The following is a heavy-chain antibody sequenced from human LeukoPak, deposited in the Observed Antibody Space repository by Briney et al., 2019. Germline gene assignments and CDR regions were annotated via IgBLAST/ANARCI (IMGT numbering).Heavy chain of an antibody. V-gene: IGHV4-34*01. CDR3: ARGGGEYYDFWSGYQPGIDY. CDR2: INHSGST. D-gene: IGHD3-3*01. J-gene: IGHJ4*02. CDR1: GGPFSGYY. Sequence: SETLSLTCAVYGGPFSGYYWSWIRQPPGKGLEWIGEINHSGSTNYNPSLKSRVTISVDTSKNQFSLKLSSVTAADTAVYYCARGGGEYYDFWSGYQPGIDYWGQGTLVTVSS.